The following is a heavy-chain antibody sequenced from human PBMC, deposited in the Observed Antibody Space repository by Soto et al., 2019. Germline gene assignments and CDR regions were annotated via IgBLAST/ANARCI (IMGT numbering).Heavy chain of an antibody. CDR3: PRGAPRSSGYDPFDY. J-gene: IGHJ4*02. Sequence: EVQLVESGGGLVQPGGSLRLSCAASGFTVSRNFMNWVRQAPGKGLEWVSVIHSGGSTYYADSVKGRFTISRDNSKNTLYLQMNSLRAEDTAVYYWPRGAPRSSGYDPFDYCGQGTLVTVSS. V-gene: IGHV3-66*01. CDR2: IHSGGST. CDR1: GFTVSRNF. D-gene: IGHD3-22*01.